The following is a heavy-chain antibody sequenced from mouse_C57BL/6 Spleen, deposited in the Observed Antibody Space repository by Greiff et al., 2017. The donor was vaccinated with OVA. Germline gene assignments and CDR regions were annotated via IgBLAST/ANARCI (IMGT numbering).Heavy chain of an antibody. D-gene: IGHD1-1*01. V-gene: IGHV5-4*03. CDR1: GFTFSSYA. Sequence: EVKVVESGGGLVKPGGSLKLSCAASGFTFSSYAMSWVRQTPEKRLEWVATISDGGSYTYYPDNVKGRFTISRDNAKNNLYLQMSHLKSEDTAMYYCARVLRNYFDYWGQGTTLTVSS. CDR2: ISDGGSYT. CDR3: ARVLRNYFDY. J-gene: IGHJ2*01.